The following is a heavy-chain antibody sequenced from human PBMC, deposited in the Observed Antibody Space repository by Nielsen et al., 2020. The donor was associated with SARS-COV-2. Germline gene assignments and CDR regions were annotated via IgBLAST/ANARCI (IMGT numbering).Heavy chain of an antibody. J-gene: IGHJ6*03. V-gene: IGHV4-39*07. Sequence: SETLSLTCTVSGGSISSSSYYWGWIRQPPGKGLEWIGSIYYSGSTYYNPSLKSRVTISVDTSKNQFSLKLSSVTAADTAVYYCARIYYYYYMDVWGKGTTVTVSS. CDR1: GGSISSSSYY. CDR3: ARIYYYYYMDV. CDR2: IYYSGST.